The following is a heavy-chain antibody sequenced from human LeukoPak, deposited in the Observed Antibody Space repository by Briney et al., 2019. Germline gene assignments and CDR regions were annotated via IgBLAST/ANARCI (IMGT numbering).Heavy chain of an antibody. CDR2: INAGNGNT. V-gene: IGHV1-3*01. J-gene: IGHJ3*02. CDR1: GYTFTSYA. Sequence: WASVKVSCKASGYTFTSYAMHWVRQAPGQRLEWMGWINAGNGNTKYSQKFQGRVTITRDTSASTAYMELSSLRSEDTAVYYCARSPTYYDFWSGYYRDAFDIWGQGTMVTVSS. D-gene: IGHD3-3*01. CDR3: ARSPTYYDFWSGYYRDAFDI.